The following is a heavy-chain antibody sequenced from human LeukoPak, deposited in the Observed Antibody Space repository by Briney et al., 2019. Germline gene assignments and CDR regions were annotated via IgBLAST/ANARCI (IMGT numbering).Heavy chain of an antibody. CDR2: ISAYNGNT. J-gene: IGHJ4*02. Sequence: PGASVKVSCKASGYTFTSYGISWVRQAPGQGLEWMGWISAYNGNTNYAQKLQGRVTMTTDTFTSTAYMELRSLRSDDTAVYYCARGSLTYYDFWSGYSPFDYWGQGTLVTVSS. CDR1: GYTFTSYG. V-gene: IGHV1-18*01. D-gene: IGHD3-3*01. CDR3: ARGSLTYYDFWSGYSPFDY.